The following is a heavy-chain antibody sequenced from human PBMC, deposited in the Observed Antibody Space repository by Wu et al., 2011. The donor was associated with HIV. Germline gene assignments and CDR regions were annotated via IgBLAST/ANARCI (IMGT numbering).Heavy chain of an antibody. CDR2: IIPFYGTA. CDR3: ARGSGYHFNYNYLVV. CDR1: GGTFNTYA. Sequence: QVHLVQSGAEVKKPGSSVKVSCQASGGTFNTYAFNWVRQAPRQGLEWMGRIIPFYGTANYAQKFQGRVTITADKSTTTTYMELNNLRSEDTAVYYCARGSGYHFNYNYLVVWGKGTTVTVSS. V-gene: IGHV1-69*14. D-gene: IGHD3-22*01. J-gene: IGHJ6*03.